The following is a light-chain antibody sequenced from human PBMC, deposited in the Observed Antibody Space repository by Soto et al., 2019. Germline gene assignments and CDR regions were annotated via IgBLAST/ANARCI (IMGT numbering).Light chain of an antibody. CDR3: QQIYSTPRT. CDR2: AAS. V-gene: IGKV1-39*01. J-gene: IGKJ2*01. CDR1: QSISNN. Sequence: DIQMTQSPSSLSSSVGDRVTITCRPSQSISNNLNWYQQKPGKAPKLLIYAASSLQSGVPSRFSGSGSGTDFTLTISSLQPEGFATYFCQQIYSTPRTFGQGTKLEIK.